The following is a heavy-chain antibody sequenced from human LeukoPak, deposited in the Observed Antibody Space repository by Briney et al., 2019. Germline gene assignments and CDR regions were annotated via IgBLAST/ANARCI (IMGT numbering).Heavy chain of an antibody. CDR1: GGSISSCY. CDR2: LFYSGST. D-gene: IGHD6-19*01. Sequence: SETLSLTSTVSGGSISSCYWSWIRQPPGKGLEWIAYLFYSGSTDYNPSLESRVTISVDTSKNQFSLKLRSVTAADTAVYYCATVAVIRGVTYFDYWGQGTLVTVSS. CDR3: ATVAVIRGVTYFDY. J-gene: IGHJ4*02. V-gene: IGHV4-59*01.